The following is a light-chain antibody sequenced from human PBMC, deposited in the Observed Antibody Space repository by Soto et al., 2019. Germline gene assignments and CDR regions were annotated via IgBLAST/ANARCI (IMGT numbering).Light chain of an antibody. J-gene: IGLJ7*01. V-gene: IGLV1-44*01. CDR3: AAWDDSLKGAV. CDR1: SSNIGSNT. CDR2: SNN. Sequence: QSVLTQPPSASGTPGQRVTISCSGSSSNIGSNTVNWYQQLPGTAPKLLIYSNNHRPSGVPDRFSGSKSGTPASLAISGLQSEDEADYYCAAWDDSLKGAVFGGGTQLTVL.